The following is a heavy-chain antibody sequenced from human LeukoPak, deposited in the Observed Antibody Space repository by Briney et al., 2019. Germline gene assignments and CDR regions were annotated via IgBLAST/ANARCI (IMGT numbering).Heavy chain of an antibody. D-gene: IGHD6-13*01. CDR2: ISSSGSTT. CDR1: GFTFSSYE. V-gene: IGHV3-48*03. J-gene: IGHJ4*02. Sequence: GGSLRPSCAASGFTFSSYEMTWVRQAPGKGLEWVSYISSSGSTTHYADSVKGRFTFSRDNAKNSLYLQMNSLRAEDTAVYYCARLGNIAAAGTVDYWGPGTLVTVSS. CDR3: ARLGNIAAAGTVDY.